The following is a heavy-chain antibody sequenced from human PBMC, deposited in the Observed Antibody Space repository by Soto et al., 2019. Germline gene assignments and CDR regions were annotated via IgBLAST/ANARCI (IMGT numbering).Heavy chain of an antibody. CDR2: IIPIFGTA. Sequence: AASVKVSCKASGGTFSSYAISWVRQAPGQGLEWMGGIIPIFGTANYAQKFQGRVTITADESTSTAYMELSSLRSEDTAVYYCARXTIVVVPAATPYYGMDVWGQGTTVTVSS. V-gene: IGHV1-69*13. CDR1: GGTFSSYA. CDR3: ARXTIVVVPAATPYYGMDV. J-gene: IGHJ6*02. D-gene: IGHD2-2*01.